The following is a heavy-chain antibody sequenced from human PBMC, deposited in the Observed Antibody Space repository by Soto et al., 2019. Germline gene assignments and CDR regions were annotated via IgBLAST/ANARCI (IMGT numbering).Heavy chain of an antibody. CDR2: ISGSGGST. D-gene: IGHD3-22*01. Sequence: GGSLRLSCAASGFTFSSYAMSWVRQAPGKGLEWVSAISGSGGSTYYADSVKGRFTISRDNSKNTLYLQMNSLRAEDTAVYYCAKVPTKYIYHYDSSGWDAFDIWGQGTMVTVSS. J-gene: IGHJ3*02. V-gene: IGHV3-23*01. CDR3: AKVPTKYIYHYDSSGWDAFDI. CDR1: GFTFSSYA.